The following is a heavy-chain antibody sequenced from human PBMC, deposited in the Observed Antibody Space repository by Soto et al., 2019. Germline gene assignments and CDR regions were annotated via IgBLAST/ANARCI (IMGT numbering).Heavy chain of an antibody. CDR1: GFTFSSYG. CDR2: IWYDGSNK. Sequence: GGSLRLSCAASGFTFSSYGMHWVRQAPGKGLEWVAVIWYDGSNKYYADSVKGRFTISRDNSKNTLYLQMNSLRAEDTAVYYCAREGGITGTIRYYYYYYGMVVWGQGTTVTVSS. CDR3: AREGGITGTIRYYYYYYGMVV. V-gene: IGHV3-33*01. D-gene: IGHD1-7*01. J-gene: IGHJ6*02.